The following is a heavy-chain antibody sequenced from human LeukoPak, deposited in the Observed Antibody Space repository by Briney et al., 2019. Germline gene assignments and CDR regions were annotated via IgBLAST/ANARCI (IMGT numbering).Heavy chain of an antibody. Sequence: PGGSLRLSCAASGFTFNNAWLSWVRQAPGKGLEWVGRVRSINDGGTTEYAAPVKGRFTISRDNAKSTLYLQLNSLRAEDTAVYYCVRVDDWGSYYYMDVWGKGTTVTIS. D-gene: IGHD2-21*01. CDR3: VRVDDWGSYYYMDV. CDR2: VRSINDGGTT. J-gene: IGHJ6*03. V-gene: IGHV3-15*05. CDR1: GFTFNNAW.